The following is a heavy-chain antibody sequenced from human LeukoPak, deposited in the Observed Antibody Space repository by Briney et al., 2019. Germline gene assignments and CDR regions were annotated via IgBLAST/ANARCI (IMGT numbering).Heavy chain of an antibody. V-gene: IGHV1-8*01. J-gene: IGHJ4*02. D-gene: IGHD3-10*01. Sequence: ASVKVCCKASGYTFTSYDINWVRQATGQGLEWMGWMNHNSGNTGYAQKFQGRGTMTRNTSISTAYMELSSLRSEDTAVYYCARSTDGRRSDIWFGELPLFDYWGQGTLVTVSS. CDR3: ARSTDGRRSDIWFGELPLFDY. CDR2: MNHNSGNT. CDR1: GYTFTSYD.